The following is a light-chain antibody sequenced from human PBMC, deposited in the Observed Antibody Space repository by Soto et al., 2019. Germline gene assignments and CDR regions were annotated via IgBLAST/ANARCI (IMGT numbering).Light chain of an antibody. CDR2: DAS. V-gene: IGKV3-11*01. CDR1: QSVSSN. CDR3: QQRANWPLT. Sequence: EIVRTQSPATLSVSLGERATLSCRASQSVSSNLAWYQLKPGQPPRLLIYDASNRATGVPARFSGSGSGTDFTLTISSLESEDFAVYYCQQRANWPLTFGGGTKVDIK. J-gene: IGKJ4*01.